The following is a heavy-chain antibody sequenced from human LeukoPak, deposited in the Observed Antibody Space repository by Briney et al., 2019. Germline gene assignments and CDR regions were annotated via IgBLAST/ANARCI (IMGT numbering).Heavy chain of an antibody. V-gene: IGHV4-4*07. CDR1: GGSISSYC. Sequence: RPSETLCLTCAASGGSISSYCWNWIRQPPGKGLEWIGRICTSDTTNYNPSLKSRVTMSVDTSKNQFSLKLSSVTAADTAVYYCAREMDRNYYGSGPYYYYGMDVWGQGATVTVSS. D-gene: IGHD3-10*01. CDR3: AREMDRNYYGSGPYYYYGMDV. CDR2: ICTSDTT. J-gene: IGHJ6*02.